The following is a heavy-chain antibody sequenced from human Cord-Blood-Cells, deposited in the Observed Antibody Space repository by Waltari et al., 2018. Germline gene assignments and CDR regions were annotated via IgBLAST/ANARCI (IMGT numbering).Heavy chain of an antibody. CDR2: INHSRSP. Sequence: QVQLQQWGAGLLKPSETLSLTCAVYGGSFSGYYWSWIRPPPGRGLGWIGEINHSRSPNDNPSLKSRVTISVDTSKNQFSLKLSSVTAADTAVYYCATPGSYDSSGYYYNAFDIWGQGTMVTVSS. D-gene: IGHD3-22*01. J-gene: IGHJ3*02. CDR1: GGSFSGYY. V-gene: IGHV4-34*01. CDR3: ATPGSYDSSGYYYNAFDI.